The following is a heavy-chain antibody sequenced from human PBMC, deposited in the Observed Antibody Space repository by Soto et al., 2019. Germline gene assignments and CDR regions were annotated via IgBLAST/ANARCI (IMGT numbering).Heavy chain of an antibody. CDR2: IIPIFGTA. J-gene: IGHJ6*02. V-gene: IGHV1-69*13. CDR1: GGTFSSYA. D-gene: IGHD5-12*01. Sequence: GASVKVSCKASGGTFSSYAISWVRQAPGQGLEWMGGIIPIFGTANYAQKFQGRVTITADESTSTAYMELSSLRSEDTAVYYCARVVEMATIKGYYYYGMDVWGQGTTVTVSS. CDR3: ARVVEMATIKGYYYYGMDV.